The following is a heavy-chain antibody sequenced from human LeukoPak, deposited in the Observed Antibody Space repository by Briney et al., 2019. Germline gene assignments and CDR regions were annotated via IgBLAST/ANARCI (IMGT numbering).Heavy chain of an antibody. CDR2: FDPEDGET. V-gene: IGHV1-24*01. J-gene: IGHJ5*01. Sequence: GASVKVSCKVSGYTLTELSMHWVRQAPGKGLEWMGGFDPEDGETIYAQKFQGRVTMTEDTSTDTAYMELSSLRSEDTAVYYCARDARIAADNWFDSWGQGTLVTVSS. D-gene: IGHD6-13*01. CDR3: ARDARIAADNWFDS. CDR1: GYTLTELS.